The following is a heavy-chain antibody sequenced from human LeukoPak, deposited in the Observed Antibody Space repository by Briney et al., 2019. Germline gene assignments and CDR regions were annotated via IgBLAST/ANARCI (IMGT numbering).Heavy chain of an antibody. CDR2: INTNTGNP. CDR3: ARDLAGFGELSSSFDY. J-gene: IGHJ4*02. CDR1: GYTFTSHA. Sequence: ASVKVSCKASGYTFTSHAMNWVRQAPGQGLEWMGWINTNTGNPTYAQGFTGRFVFSLDTSVSTAYLQISSLKAEDTAVYYCARDLAGFGELSSSFDYWGQGTLVTVSS. D-gene: IGHD3-10*01. V-gene: IGHV7-4-1*02.